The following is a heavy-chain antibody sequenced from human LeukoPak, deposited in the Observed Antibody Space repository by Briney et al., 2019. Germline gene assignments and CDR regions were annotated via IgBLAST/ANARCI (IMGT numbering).Heavy chain of an antibody. Sequence: SETLSLTCTVSGASISGSSYYWSWIRQPPGQGLEWIGTIHSSGNTYYNPSLKSRVTISVDTSKNQFSLKLGSVTAADTAVYYCARGAGGFSNYNWFDPWGQGTLVTVSS. J-gene: IGHJ5*02. D-gene: IGHD4-11*01. CDR3: ARGAGGFSNYNWFDP. V-gene: IGHV4-39*07. CDR1: GASISGSSYY. CDR2: IHSSGNT.